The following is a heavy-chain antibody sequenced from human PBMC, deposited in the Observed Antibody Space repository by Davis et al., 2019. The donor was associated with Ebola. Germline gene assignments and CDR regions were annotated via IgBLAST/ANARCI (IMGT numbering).Heavy chain of an antibody. CDR2: ISWNSGNI. D-gene: IGHD6-19*01. J-gene: IGHJ3*02. CDR1: GFTFSTYS. V-gene: IGHV3-21*01. Sequence: PSETLSLTCAASGFTFSTYSMSWVRQAPGKGLEWVSGISWNSGNIFYADSVKGRFTVSRDNAKNSLSLQMNSLRAEDTAVYYCAGGESGWDASDIWGRGTMVTVSS. CDR3: AGGESGWDASDI.